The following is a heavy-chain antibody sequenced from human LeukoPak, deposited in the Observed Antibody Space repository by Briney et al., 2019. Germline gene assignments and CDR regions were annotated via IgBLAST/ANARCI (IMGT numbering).Heavy chain of an antibody. CDR2: IYYSGST. CDR3: ARGLQPHAFDI. J-gene: IGHJ3*02. Sequence: SETLSLTRTVSGGSISSYYWSWIRQPPGKGLEWIGYIYYSGSTNYNPSLKSRVTISVDTSKNQFSLKLSSVTAADTAVYYCARGLQPHAFDIWGQGTMVTVSS. D-gene: IGHD5-18*01. V-gene: IGHV4-59*01. CDR1: GGSISSYY.